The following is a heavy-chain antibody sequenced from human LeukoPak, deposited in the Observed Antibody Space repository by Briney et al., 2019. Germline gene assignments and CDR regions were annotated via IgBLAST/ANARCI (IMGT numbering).Heavy chain of an antibody. CDR3: AKRGGYSSGWYYFDY. J-gene: IGHJ4*02. CDR1: GFTFSTYA. V-gene: IGHV3-23*01. CDR2: ITGSGGHI. D-gene: IGHD6-19*01. Sequence: TRGSLRLSCAASGFTFSTYAMSWVRQAPGKGLEWVSTITGSGGHIYYADSVKGRFTISRDNSKSTLSLQMNSLRAEDTAVYYCAKRGGYSSGWYYFDYWGQGTLVTVSS.